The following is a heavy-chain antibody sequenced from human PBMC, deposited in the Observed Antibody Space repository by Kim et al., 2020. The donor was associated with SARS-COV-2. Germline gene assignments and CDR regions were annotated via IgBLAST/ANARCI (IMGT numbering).Heavy chain of an antibody. Sequence: SETLSLTCSVSGGSLTSSSYYWAWVRQPPGKGLEWIGSKYYTGSTYYTPSLNSRVTISLDSSKNQLPLQFGSVPAADTAVYYCARHLLPYSTDALDIWGQGPMVTVSS. J-gene: IGHJ3*02. CDR3: ARHLLPYSTDALDI. CDR1: GGSLTSSSYY. CDR2: KYYTGST. V-gene: IGHV4-39*01. D-gene: IGHD5-18*01.